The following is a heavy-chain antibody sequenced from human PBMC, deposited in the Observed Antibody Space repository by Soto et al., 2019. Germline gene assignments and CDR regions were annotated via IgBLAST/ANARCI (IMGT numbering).Heavy chain of an antibody. Sequence: SETLSLTCTVSGGSISSGGYYWSWIRQHPGKGLEWIGYIYYSGSTYYNPSLKSRVTISVDTSKNQFSLKLSSVTAADTAVYYCARLPNCNDKWWSDDAFDIWGQGTMVTVS. CDR3: ARLPNCNDKWWSDDAFDI. V-gene: IGHV4-31*03. CDR2: IYYSGST. CDR1: GGSISSGGYY. D-gene: IGHD1-20*01. J-gene: IGHJ3*02.